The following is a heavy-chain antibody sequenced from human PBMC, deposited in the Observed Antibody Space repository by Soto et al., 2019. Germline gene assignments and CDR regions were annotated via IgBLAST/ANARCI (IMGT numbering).Heavy chain of an antibody. Sequence: QVQLVESGGGVVQPGRSLRLSCAASGFTFSSYGVHWVRQAPGKGLEWVAVISYDGSNKHYADSVKGRFTISRDNSKTTLYLKMNSLGAEDTSVYYCARDRYSSGWMEYDYYYGVDVWGQGTTVTVSS. CDR1: GFTFSSYG. D-gene: IGHD6-19*01. V-gene: IGHV3-30-3*01. J-gene: IGHJ6*02. CDR2: ISYDGSNK. CDR3: ARDRYSSGWMEYDYYYGVDV.